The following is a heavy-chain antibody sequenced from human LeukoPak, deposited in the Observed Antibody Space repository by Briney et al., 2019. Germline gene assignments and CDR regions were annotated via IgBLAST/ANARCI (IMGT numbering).Heavy chain of an antibody. V-gene: IGHV5-51*01. J-gene: IGHJ6*03. CDR2: IYPTDSDT. Sequence: GESLKISCKGSGYSFTNYWIIWVRQMPGKGLEWMGIIYPTDSDTRYSPSFQGQVTISADKSISTAYLQWSSLKASDTAMYYCASSGTAAYYYMDVWGKGTTVTVSS. CDR1: GYSFTNYW. D-gene: IGHD6-13*01. CDR3: ASSGTAAYYYMDV.